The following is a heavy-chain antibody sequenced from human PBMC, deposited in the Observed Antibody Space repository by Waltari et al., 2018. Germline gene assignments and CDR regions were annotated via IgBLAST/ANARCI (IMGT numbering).Heavy chain of an antibody. J-gene: IGHJ4*02. CDR1: GYSMHRNNW. CDR3: ARDRGRGLYLDS. Sequence: QLQLQQSGPGLVKPSASLSPPCAVSGYSMHRNNWWSWVRQSPGKGLEWIGQIHGSGRTNYNPSLEGRVTVSIDTSNNQFSLKVSYATAADTAVYYCARDRGRGLYLDSWGQGSLVTVSP. D-gene: IGHD2-15*01. CDR2: IHGSGRT. V-gene: IGHV4-4*02.